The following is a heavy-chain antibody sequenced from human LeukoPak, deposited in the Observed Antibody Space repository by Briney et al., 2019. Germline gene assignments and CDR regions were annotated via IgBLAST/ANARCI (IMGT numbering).Heavy chain of an antibody. J-gene: IGHJ4*02. CDR3: VKTAYGDYGYFDY. CDR1: GFIISSYW. V-gene: IGHV3-7*03. Sequence: GGSLRLSCAASGFIISSYWMSWVRQAPGKGLEWAANIKQDGSEKYYVDSVKGRFTISRDNAKNLLYLQMNSLRAEDTAVYYCVKTAYGDYGYFDYWGQGTLVTVSS. CDR2: IKQDGSEK. D-gene: IGHD4-17*01.